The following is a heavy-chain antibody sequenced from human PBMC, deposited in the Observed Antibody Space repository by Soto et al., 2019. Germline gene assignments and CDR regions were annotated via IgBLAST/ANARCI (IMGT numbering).Heavy chain of an antibody. Sequence: ASVKVSCKASGYTFTSYAIHWVRQAPGQRLEWMGWINAGNGNTKYSQKFQGRVTITADESTSTAYMELSSLRSEDTAVYYCATNSVDTAMVEFYGMDVWGQGTTVTVS. CDR2: INAGNGNT. D-gene: IGHD5-18*01. J-gene: IGHJ6*02. CDR1: GYTFTSYA. CDR3: ATNSVDTAMVEFYGMDV. V-gene: IGHV1-3*01.